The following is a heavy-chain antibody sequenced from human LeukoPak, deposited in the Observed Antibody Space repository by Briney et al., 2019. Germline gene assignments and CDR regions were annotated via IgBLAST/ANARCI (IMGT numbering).Heavy chain of an antibody. D-gene: IGHD3-10*01. Sequence: PGGSLRLSCAASGFTVSSNYMSWVRQAPGKGLEWVSAISGSGGSTYYADSVKGRFTISRDNSKNTLYLQMNSLRAEDTAVYYCAKGLIRTLYYFDYWGQGTLVTVSS. V-gene: IGHV3-23*01. CDR1: GFTVSSNY. CDR2: ISGSGGST. J-gene: IGHJ4*02. CDR3: AKGLIRTLYYFDY.